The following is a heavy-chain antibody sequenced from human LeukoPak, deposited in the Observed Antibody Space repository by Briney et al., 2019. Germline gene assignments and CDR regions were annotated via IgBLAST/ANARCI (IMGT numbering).Heavy chain of an antibody. J-gene: IGHJ5*02. V-gene: IGHV3-11*04. CDR2: ISGSGSTI. D-gene: IGHD6-19*01. CDR1: GFTFSDYY. CDR3: AKDGYDHVAGTSGWFDP. Sequence: PGGSLRLSCAASGFTFSDYYMSWLRQAPGRGLEWVSYISGSGSTIYFADSVKGRFTISRDNSKNTLYLQMNSLRAEDTAVYYCAKDGYDHVAGTSGWFDPWGQGTLVTVSS.